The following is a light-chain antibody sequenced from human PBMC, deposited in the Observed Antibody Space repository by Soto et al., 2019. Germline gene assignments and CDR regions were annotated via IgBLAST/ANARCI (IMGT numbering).Light chain of an antibody. CDR2: EGS. CDR3: CSFAVSSASLV. V-gene: IGLV2-23*01. CDR1: SSDVGSYNL. J-gene: IGLJ2*01. Sequence: QSALTQPASVSGSPGQSITISCTGTSSDVGSYNLFSWYQQHPGKAPKLMIYEGSKPPSGVSNRFSGAKSGNTASLTISGLAAEDDDDYYCCSFAVSSASLVFGGGTKLTVL.